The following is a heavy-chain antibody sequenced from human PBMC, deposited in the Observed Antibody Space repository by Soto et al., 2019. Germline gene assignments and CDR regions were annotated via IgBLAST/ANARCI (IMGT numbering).Heavy chain of an antibody. D-gene: IGHD3-16*02. V-gene: IGHV1-18*04. CDR1: GYTFTSNS. CDR3: ARVWGSYRAPSGGAGFDP. Sequence: VHLVQSGAELKKPGASVKVSCAASGYTFTSNSITWVRQAPGQGLEWMGMISPYNGETSYAEKFQGRLTMTTDTSTSTAYMELRSLRSDDTAVYYCARVWGSYRAPSGGAGFDPWGQGTLVTVSS. CDR2: ISPYNGET. J-gene: IGHJ5*02.